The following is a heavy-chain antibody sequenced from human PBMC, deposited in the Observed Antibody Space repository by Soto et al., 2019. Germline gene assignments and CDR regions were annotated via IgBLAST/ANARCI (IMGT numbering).Heavy chain of an antibody. J-gene: IGHJ4*02. CDR2: IYYSGST. Sequence: LVPLCLRCTVPGGNIISYDWSWIRQPPGKGLEWIGYIYYSGSTNYNPSLKSRVTISVDTSKNQFSLKLSSVTAADTAVYYCARAVKRLTQQGMVRHELLLDYWGQGTLVTGSS. CDR1: GGNIISYD. V-gene: IGHV4-59*01. CDR3: ARAVKRLTQQGMVRHELLLDY. D-gene: IGHD6-19*01.